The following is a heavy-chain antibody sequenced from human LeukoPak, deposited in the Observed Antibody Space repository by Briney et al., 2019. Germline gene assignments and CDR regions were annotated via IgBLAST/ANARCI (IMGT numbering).Heavy chain of an antibody. V-gene: IGHV4-59*12. CDR1: GDSISSYS. D-gene: IGHD3-16*01. Sequence: SETLSLTCTVSGDSISSYSWSWIRQPPGKGLEWIGEIHDGGSTTYHPSLKSRVTISVDKSKNQFSLTLTSVTAADTAVYFCARGAHYAWNSWGQGTLVTVSS. CDR2: IHDGGST. J-gene: IGHJ4*02. CDR3: ARGAHYAWNS.